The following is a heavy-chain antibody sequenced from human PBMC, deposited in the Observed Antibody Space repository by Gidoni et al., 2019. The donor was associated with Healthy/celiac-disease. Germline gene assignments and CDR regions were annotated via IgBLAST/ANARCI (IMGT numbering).Heavy chain of an antibody. CDR1: GFPFSSKV. J-gene: IGHJ6*03. Sequence: QVQLVESGGGVVQPGRSRGLACAASGFPFSSKVMHWVRQAPGKGLEWLAVISYDGSNKYYADSVKGRFTISRDNSKNTLYLQMNSLRAEDTAVYYCAKDPTMVQPEDVAYYYYYMDVWGKGTTVTVSS. D-gene: IGHD3-10*01. CDR3: AKDPTMVQPEDVAYYYYYMDV. CDR2: ISYDGSNK. V-gene: IGHV3-30*18.